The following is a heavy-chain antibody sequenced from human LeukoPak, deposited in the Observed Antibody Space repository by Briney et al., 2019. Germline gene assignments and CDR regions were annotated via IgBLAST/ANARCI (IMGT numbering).Heavy chain of an antibody. J-gene: IGHJ3*02. CDR2: IIPIFGTA. CDR1: GGTFSSYA. CDR3: AAGYCSSTSCYVWAFDI. Sequence: GASVKVSCKASGGTFSSYAISWVRQAPGQGLEWMGGIIPIFGTANYAQKFQGRVTITADESTSTAYMELSSLRSEDTAVYYCAAGYCSSTSCYVWAFDIWGQGTMVTASS. V-gene: IGHV1-69*13. D-gene: IGHD2-2*01.